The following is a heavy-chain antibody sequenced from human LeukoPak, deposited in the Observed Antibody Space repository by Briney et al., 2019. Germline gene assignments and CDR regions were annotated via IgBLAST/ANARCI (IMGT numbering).Heavy chain of an antibody. Sequence: ASVKVSCKASGGTFSSYAISWVRQAPGQGLEWMGRIIPIFGIANYAQKFQGRVTITANKSTSTAYMELSSLRSEDTAVYYCAGEADYPNWFDPWGQGTLVTVSS. V-gene: IGHV1-69*04. CDR1: GGTFSSYA. J-gene: IGHJ5*02. CDR2: IIPIFGIA. CDR3: AGEADYPNWFDP. D-gene: IGHD4-11*01.